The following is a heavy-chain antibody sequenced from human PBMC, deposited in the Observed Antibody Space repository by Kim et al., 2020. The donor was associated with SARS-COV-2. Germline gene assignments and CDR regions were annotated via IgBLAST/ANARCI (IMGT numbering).Heavy chain of an antibody. D-gene: IGHD6-19*01. CDR2: FDSGGDT. CDR3: AKDPASVAGFDY. J-gene: IGHJ4*02. Sequence: GGSLRLSCAASGFTFSSYAMSWVRQAPGKGLEWVSGFDSGGDTHYADSVKGRFTISRDNSKKTLYLQMNSLRGEDTAVYYCAKDPASVAGFDYWGQGTLVTVSS. CDR1: GFTFSSYA. V-gene: IGHV3-23*01.